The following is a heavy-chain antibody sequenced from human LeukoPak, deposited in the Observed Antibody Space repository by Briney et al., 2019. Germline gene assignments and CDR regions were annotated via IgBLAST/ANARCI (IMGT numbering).Heavy chain of an antibody. CDR3: ARDLGGYNFDY. CDR2: ISSTSNYI. V-gene: IGHV3-21*01. Sequence: PGGSLRLSCAASGFTFSSYSMNWVRQAPGKGLEWVSFISSTSNYINYADSVKGRFTISRDNAKNSLYLQMNSLGAEDTALYYCARDLGGYNFDYWGQGTLVTVSS. CDR1: GFTFSSYS. J-gene: IGHJ4*02. D-gene: IGHD5-24*01.